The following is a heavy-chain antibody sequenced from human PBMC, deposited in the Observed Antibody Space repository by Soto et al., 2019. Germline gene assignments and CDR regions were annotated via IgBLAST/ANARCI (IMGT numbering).Heavy chain of an antibody. Sequence: GGSRRLSWAASGFTFSSSAMGWVRQGPGKGLEWVSLINYNSRDTYYVDSVKGRFAISRDNSKNTLYLQLTSLRVEDTARYYCATQDFRGTTGTTWGQGTLVTVSS. CDR3: ATQDFRGTTGTT. J-gene: IGHJ4*02. V-gene: IGHV3-23*01. D-gene: IGHD1-1*01. CDR1: GFTFSSSA. CDR2: INYNSRDT.